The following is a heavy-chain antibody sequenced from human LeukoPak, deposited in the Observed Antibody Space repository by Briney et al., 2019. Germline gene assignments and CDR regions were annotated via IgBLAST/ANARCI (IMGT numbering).Heavy chain of an antibody. CDR2: INQDGSEK. D-gene: IGHD3-22*01. J-gene: IGHJ4*02. Sequence: GGSLRLSCAASGFNFSNYWMTWVRQAPAKGLAWVANINQDGSEKYYVDSVEGRFTISRDNTKNSVYLQMNSLRAEDTAVYYCAKGYDTSGGQGTLVTVSS. CDR3: AKGYDTS. V-gene: IGHV3-7*01. CDR1: GFNFSNYW.